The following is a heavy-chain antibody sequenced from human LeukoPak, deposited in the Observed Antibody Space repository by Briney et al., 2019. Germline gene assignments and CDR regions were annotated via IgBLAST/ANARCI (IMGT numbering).Heavy chain of an antibody. J-gene: IGHJ4*02. V-gene: IGHV4-4*07. Sequence: SETLSLTCTVSGASISSFYWSWLRQPAGKGLEWIGRIYTSGGTNYNPSLTSRVTISIDTSKNPFSRKLYSVTAADTAVYYCVTDRSGSYDYWGQGNLVTVSS. D-gene: IGHD1-26*01. CDR3: VTDRSGSYDY. CDR1: GASISSFY. CDR2: IYTSGGT.